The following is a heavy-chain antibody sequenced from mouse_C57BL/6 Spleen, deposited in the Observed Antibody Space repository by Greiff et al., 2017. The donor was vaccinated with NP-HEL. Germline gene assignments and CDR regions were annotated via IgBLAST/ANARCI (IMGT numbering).Heavy chain of an antibody. CDR2: FYPGSGSI. V-gene: IGHV1-62-2*01. D-gene: IGHD1-1*01. CDR3: ARHEGGTVAMDY. J-gene: IGHJ4*01. CDR1: GYTFTEYT. Sequence: QVHVKQSGAELVKPGASVKLSCKASGYTFTEYTIHWVKQRSGQGLEWIGWFYPGSGSIKYNEKFKDKATLTADKSSSTVYMELSRLTSEDSAVYFCARHEGGTVAMDYWGQGTSVTVSS.